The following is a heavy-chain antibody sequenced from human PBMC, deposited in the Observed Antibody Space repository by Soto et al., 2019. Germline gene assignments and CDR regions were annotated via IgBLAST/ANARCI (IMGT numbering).Heavy chain of an antibody. D-gene: IGHD1-26*01. Sequence: LRLSCAASGFTFSSYAMSWVRQAPGKGLEWVSTISGSGGSTYYADSVEGRFTISRDNSKNTLYLQMNSLRAEDTAVYYCAKPRIVGATSHFDYWGQGTLVTVSS. CDR3: AKPRIVGATSHFDY. CDR2: ISGSGGST. CDR1: GFTFSSYA. V-gene: IGHV3-23*01. J-gene: IGHJ4*02.